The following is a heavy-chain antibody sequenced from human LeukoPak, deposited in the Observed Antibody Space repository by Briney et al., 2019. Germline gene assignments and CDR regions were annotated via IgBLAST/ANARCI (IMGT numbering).Heavy chain of an antibody. V-gene: IGHV3-48*03. CDR1: GFTFSDYE. CDR2: ISSSSGTI. CDR3: VRRSFALDI. J-gene: IGHJ3*02. Sequence: PGGSLRLSCAASGFTFSDYEVNWVRQAPGKGLEWISCISSSSGTIYYADSVRGRFTISRDNAKTSLYLQMNSLRAEDTAVYYCVRRSFALDIWGQGTMVTVSS.